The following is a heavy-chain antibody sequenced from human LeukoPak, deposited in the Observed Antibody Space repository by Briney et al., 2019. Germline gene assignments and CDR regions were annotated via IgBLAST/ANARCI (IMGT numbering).Heavy chain of an antibody. CDR1: GFTFSSYA. Sequence: PGRSLRLSCAASGFTFSSYAMHWVRQAPGKGLEWVAVISYDESNKYYADSVKGRFTISRDNSKNTLYLQMNSLRAADTAVYYCARDLEDYGGNPSPSDYWGQGTLVTVSS. CDR2: ISYDESNK. D-gene: IGHD4-23*01. CDR3: ARDLEDYGGNPSPSDY. J-gene: IGHJ4*02. V-gene: IGHV3-30-3*01.